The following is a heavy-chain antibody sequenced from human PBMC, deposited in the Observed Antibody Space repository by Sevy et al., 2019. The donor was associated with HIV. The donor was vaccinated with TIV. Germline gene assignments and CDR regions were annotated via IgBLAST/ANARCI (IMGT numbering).Heavy chain of an antibody. V-gene: IGHV1-18*01. Sequence: ASVKVSCKASGYTFTSYGISWVRQAPGQGLEWMGWISAYNGNTNYAQKLQGRVTMTTDTSTITAYMELRSLRSDDTAVYYCARTYDSSGYYFIFDYWGQGTLVTVSS. D-gene: IGHD3-22*01. CDR2: ISAYNGNT. J-gene: IGHJ4*02. CDR1: GYTFTSYG. CDR3: ARTYDSSGYYFIFDY.